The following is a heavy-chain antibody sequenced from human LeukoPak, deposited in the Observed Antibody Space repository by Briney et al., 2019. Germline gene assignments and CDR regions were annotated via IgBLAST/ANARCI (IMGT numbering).Heavy chain of an antibody. V-gene: IGHV3-23*01. J-gene: IGHJ6*03. D-gene: IGHD3-10*01. Sequence: PGGSLRLSCAASGFTFSSYAMSWVRQAPGKGLEWVSAISGSGGSTYYADSVKGRFTISRDNSKNTLYLQMNSLRAEDTAVYYCAKDENYCSESYDNSYMDVWGRGTTVTVSS. CDR3: AKDENYCSESYDNSYMDV. CDR1: GFTFSSYA. CDR2: ISGSGGST.